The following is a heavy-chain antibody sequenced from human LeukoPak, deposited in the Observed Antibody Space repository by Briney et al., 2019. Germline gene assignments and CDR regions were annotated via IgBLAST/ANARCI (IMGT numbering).Heavy chain of an antibody. CDR1: GFTFSSYA. D-gene: IGHD6-13*01. CDR2: VSGSGGST. J-gene: IGHJ4*02. CDR3: AKEEGSSRSHFDY. V-gene: IGHV3-23*01. Sequence: GGSLRLSCVASGFTFSSYAMSWVRQAPGKGLEWVSEVSGSGGSTYYADSVKGRFTISRDNSKNTLYLQMNSLRAEDTAVYYCAKEEGSSRSHFDYWGQGTLVTVSS.